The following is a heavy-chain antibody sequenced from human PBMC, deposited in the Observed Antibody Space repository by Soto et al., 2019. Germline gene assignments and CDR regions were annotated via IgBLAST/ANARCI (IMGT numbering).Heavy chain of an antibody. D-gene: IGHD1-1*01. CDR3: ASQLEPPDWGDYYYGMDV. CDR2: INSDGSST. Sequence: PGGSLRLSWAAAGCTFSSYWGHWVRQAPGKGLVWVSRINSDGSSTSYADSVKGRFTISRDNAKNTLYLQMNSLRAEDTAVYYCASQLEPPDWGDYYYGMDVWGQGTTVTSP. J-gene: IGHJ6*02. V-gene: IGHV3-74*01. CDR1: GCTFSSYW.